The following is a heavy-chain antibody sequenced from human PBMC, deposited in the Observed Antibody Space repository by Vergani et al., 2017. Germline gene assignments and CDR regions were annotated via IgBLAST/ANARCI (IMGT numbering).Heavy chain of an antibody. CDR3: ARDWAYSSGWYRGPEAFDI. D-gene: IGHD6-19*01. J-gene: IGHJ3*02. V-gene: IGHV3-9*01. Sequence: EVQLVESGGGLVQPGRSLRLSCAASGFTFDDYAMHWVRQAPGKGLEWVSGISWNSGSTGYADSVKGRFTISRDNAKNSLYLQMNSLRAEDTAVYYCARDWAYSSGWYRGPEAFDIWGQGTMVTVSS. CDR1: GFTFDDYA. CDR2: ISWNSGST.